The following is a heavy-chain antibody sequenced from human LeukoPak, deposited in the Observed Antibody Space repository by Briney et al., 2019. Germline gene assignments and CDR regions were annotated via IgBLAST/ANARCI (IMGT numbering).Heavy chain of an antibody. V-gene: IGHV3-23*01. CDR1: GFTFSNPD. J-gene: IGHJ4*02. CDR2: ISGSADNI. Sequence: GGSLRLSCAASGFTFSNPDMSWVRQAPGKGLEWVSGISGSADNIDYADSVKGRFTISRDNSKNTLYLQMNSLRAEDTAVYYCAKLKRYSGYGENYSDYWGQRTLVTVSS. CDR3: AKLKRYSGYGENYSDY. D-gene: IGHD5-12*01.